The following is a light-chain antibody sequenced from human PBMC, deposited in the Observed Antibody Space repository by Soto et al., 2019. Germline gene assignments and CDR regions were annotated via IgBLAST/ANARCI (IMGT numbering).Light chain of an antibody. CDR3: QHRSNWPG. Sequence: EIVLTQSPGTLSLSPGEIATLSCRASQSVSSYLAWYQQKPGQAPRLLIYDASNRATGIPARFSGSGSGTDFTLTISSLEPEDFAVYYCQHRSNWPGFGQGTRLEIK. CDR2: DAS. J-gene: IGKJ5*01. CDR1: QSVSSY. V-gene: IGKV3-11*01.